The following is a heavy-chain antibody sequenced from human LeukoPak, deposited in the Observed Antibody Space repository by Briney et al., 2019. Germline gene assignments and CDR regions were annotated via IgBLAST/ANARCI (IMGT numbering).Heavy chain of an antibody. J-gene: IGHJ4*02. CDR3: AKDDPLSGSYLPGY. V-gene: IGHV3-30*02. D-gene: IGHD1-26*01. CDR1: GFTFSSYG. CDR2: IRYDGSNK. Sequence: PGGSLRLSCAASGFTFSSYGMHWVRQAPGKGLEWVAFIRYDGSNKYYADSVKGRFTISRDNSKNTLHLQMNSLRAEDTAVYYCAKDDPLSGSYLPGYWGQGTLVTVSS.